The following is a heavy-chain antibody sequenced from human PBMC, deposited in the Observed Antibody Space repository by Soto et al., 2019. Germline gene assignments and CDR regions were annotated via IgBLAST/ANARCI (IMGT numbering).Heavy chain of an antibody. CDR3: AIEGWELLGGGGY. Sequence: QVQLVQSGAEVKKPGSSVKVSCKASGGTFSSYAISWVRQAPGQGLAGMGGIIPIFGTANYAQKFQGRVTIPADESTRTAYMDLRSLISEDTAVYYCAIEGWELLGGGGYWGQGTLVTVSS. D-gene: IGHD1-26*01. V-gene: IGHV1-69*12. J-gene: IGHJ4*02. CDR2: IIPIFGTA. CDR1: GGTFSSYA.